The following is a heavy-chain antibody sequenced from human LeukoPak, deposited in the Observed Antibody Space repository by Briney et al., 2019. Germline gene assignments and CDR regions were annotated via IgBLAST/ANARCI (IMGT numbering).Heavy chain of an antibody. Sequence: HPGRSLRLSCAASGFTFDDYAMHWVRQAPGKGLEWVSGISWNSGSIGYADSVKGRFTISRDNAKNSLYLQMNSLRAEDTALYYYAKDTYYYGSGSIMDWGQGTLVTVSS. CDR3: AKDTYYYGSGSIMD. CDR2: ISWNSGSI. CDR1: GFTFDDYA. J-gene: IGHJ4*02. V-gene: IGHV3-9*01. D-gene: IGHD3-10*01.